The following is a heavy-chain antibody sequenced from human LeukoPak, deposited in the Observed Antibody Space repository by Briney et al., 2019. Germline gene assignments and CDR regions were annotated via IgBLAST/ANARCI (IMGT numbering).Heavy chain of an antibody. V-gene: IGHV3-74*01. Sequence: GGSLRLSRAASGFTFSSYWMHWVRQAPGKGLVWVSRINSDGSSTSYADSVKGRFTISRDNAKNTLYLQMNSLRAEDTAVYYCARDPPNTMIPYFDYWGQGTLVTVSS. D-gene: IGHD3-22*01. CDR2: INSDGSST. CDR1: GFTFSSYW. CDR3: ARDPPNTMIPYFDY. J-gene: IGHJ4*02.